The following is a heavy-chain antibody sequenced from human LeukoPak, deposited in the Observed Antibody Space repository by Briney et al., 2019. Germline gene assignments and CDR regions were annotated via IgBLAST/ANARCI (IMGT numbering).Heavy chain of an antibody. CDR3: ARDGGLHTDFDY. Sequence: GGSLRLSCAASGFTFRNYWMGWVRQAPGKGLEWVANTKPDGTAEYYADSVRGRFTTSRDNANNFLYLQMNSLRGEDTAVYYCARDGGLHTDFDYWGQGTLVTVSS. CDR1: GFTFRNYW. V-gene: IGHV3-7*01. D-gene: IGHD2-15*01. J-gene: IGHJ4*02. CDR2: TKPDGTAE.